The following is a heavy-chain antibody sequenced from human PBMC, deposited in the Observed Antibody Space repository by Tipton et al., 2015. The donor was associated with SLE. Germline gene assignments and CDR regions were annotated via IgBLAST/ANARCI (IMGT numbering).Heavy chain of an antibody. J-gene: IGHJ6*03. V-gene: IGHV4-59*01. D-gene: IGHD3-3*01. CDR3: ARDAPIFGAPPGWSMDV. CDR2: IYYSGST. CDR1: GGSISSYY. Sequence: TLSLTCTVSGGSISSYYWSWIRQPPGKGLEWIGYIYYSGSTNYNPSLKSRVTISVDTPKNQFSLKLTSVTAADPAVYYCARDAPIFGAPPGWSMDVWGKGTTVTISS.